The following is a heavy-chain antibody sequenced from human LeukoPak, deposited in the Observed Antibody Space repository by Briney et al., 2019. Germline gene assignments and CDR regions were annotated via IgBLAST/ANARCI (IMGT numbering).Heavy chain of an antibody. CDR2: IYYSGST. CDR1: GGSISRYY. Sequence: PSETLSLTCTVSGGSISRYYWSWIRQPPGKWLEWIGYIYYSGSTNYNPSLKSRLTIYIDTSKNHFSLRLSSVTAADTAVYYCASHAYDSSGYYLYYFDYWGQGTLVTVSS. D-gene: IGHD3-22*01. CDR3: ASHAYDSSGYYLYYFDY. J-gene: IGHJ4*02. V-gene: IGHV4-59*08.